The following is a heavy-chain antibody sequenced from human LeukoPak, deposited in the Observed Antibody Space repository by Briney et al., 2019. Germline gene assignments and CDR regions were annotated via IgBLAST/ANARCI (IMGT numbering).Heavy chain of an antibody. J-gene: IGHJ4*02. V-gene: IGHV4-34*01. CDR2: INHSGST. D-gene: IGHD6-6*01. Sequence: SETLSLTCAVYGGSFSGYYWSWIRQPPGKGLEWIGEINHSGSTNYNPSLKSRVTISVDTSKNQFSLKLSSVTAADTAVYYCARRLYSSSSFDYWGQGTLVTVSS. CDR1: GGSFSGYY. CDR3: ARRLYSSSSFDY.